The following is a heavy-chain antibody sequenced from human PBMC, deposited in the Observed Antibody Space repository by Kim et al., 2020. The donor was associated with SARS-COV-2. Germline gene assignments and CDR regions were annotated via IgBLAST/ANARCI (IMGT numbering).Heavy chain of an antibody. V-gene: IGHV3-30*18. CDR1: GFTFSSYG. Sequence: GGSLRLSCAASGFTFSSYGMHWVRQAPGKGLEWVAVISYDGSNKYYADSVKGRFTISRDNSKNTLYLQMNSLRAEDTAVYYCAKGEIAAAGYWTANYYYGMDVWGQGTTVTVSS. CDR3: AKGEIAAAGYWTANYYYGMDV. CDR2: ISYDGSNK. D-gene: IGHD6-13*01. J-gene: IGHJ6*02.